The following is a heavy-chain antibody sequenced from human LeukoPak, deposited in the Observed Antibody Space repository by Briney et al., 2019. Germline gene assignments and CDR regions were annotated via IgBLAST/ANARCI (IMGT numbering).Heavy chain of an antibody. CDR2: IYYSGST. V-gene: IGHV4-31*03. CDR1: GGSISSGGYY. Sequence: SETLSLTCTVSGGSISSGGYYWSWLRQHPGKGLEWIGYIYYSGSTYYNPSLKSRVTISVDTSKNQFSLKLSSVTAADTAVYYCARPYDRGAFDIWGQGTMVTVSS. J-gene: IGHJ3*02. D-gene: IGHD3-16*01. CDR3: ARPYDRGAFDI.